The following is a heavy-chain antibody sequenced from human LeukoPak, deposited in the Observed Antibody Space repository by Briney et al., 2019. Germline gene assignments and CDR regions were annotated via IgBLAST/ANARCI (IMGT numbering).Heavy chain of an antibody. D-gene: IGHD4-17*01. CDR2: IYYTGST. V-gene: IGHV4-59*08. J-gene: IGHJ5*02. CDR3: ARRTTVTPNWFDP. Sequence: SETLSLTCTVSGGPISSYQWSWIRQPPGKGLEWIRYIYYTGSTNCHPSLKSRITISLDTSKNQFSLKLSSVTAADTAVYYCARRTTVTPNWFDPWGQGTLVTVSS. CDR1: GGPISSYQ.